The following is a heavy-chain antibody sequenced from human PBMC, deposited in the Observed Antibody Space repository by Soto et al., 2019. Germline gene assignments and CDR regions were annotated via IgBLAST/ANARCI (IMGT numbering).Heavy chain of an antibody. V-gene: IGHV3-30-3*01. Sequence: GGSLRLSCAASGFTFSSYAMHWVRQAPGKGLEWVAVISYDGSNKYYADSVKGRFTISRDNSKNTLYLQMNSLRAEDTAVYYCARGATGLRFLEWLLVGGGNAFDIWGQGTMVTVSS. D-gene: IGHD3-3*01. CDR2: ISYDGSNK. CDR3: ARGATGLRFLEWLLVGGGNAFDI. CDR1: GFTFSSYA. J-gene: IGHJ3*02.